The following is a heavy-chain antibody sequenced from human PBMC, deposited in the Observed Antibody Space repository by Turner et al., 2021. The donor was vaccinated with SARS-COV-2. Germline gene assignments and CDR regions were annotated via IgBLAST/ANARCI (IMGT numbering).Heavy chain of an antibody. CDR3: ARDPLEEHVSQHNYYAMDV. D-gene: IGHD3-3*01. CDR2: IIPNLAIA. CDR1: GGSLSHYA. V-gene: IGHV1-69*01. J-gene: IGHJ6*02. Sequence: QGQLVQSGAEVEQHGSSVRVSCEASGGSLSHYALSWVRQAPGQGLECNGGIIPNLAIAHYAQMCQDRLTITADESTSTAYMVLVSLRSDDTAVYYCARDPLEEHVSQHNYYAMDVWGQGTTVTVSS.